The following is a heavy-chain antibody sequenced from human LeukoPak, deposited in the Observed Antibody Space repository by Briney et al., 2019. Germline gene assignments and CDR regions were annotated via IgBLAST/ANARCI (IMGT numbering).Heavy chain of an antibody. CDR3: LSGSSGWYGFDY. CDR1: GYTFTSYH. V-gene: IGHV1-46*01. J-gene: IGHJ4*02. D-gene: IGHD6-19*01. CDR2: INPSGGST. Sequence: ASVKVSCKASGYTFTSYHMHWVRQAPGQGLEWMGIINPSGGSTSYAQKFQGRVTMTRDTSTSTVYMELSSLRSEDTAVYYCLSGSSGWYGFDYWGQGTLVTVSS.